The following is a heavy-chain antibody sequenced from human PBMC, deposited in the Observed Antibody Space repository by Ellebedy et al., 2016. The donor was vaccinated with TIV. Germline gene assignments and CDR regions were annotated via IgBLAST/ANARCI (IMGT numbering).Heavy chain of an antibody. CDR3: TKTRGWLQPDFHY. CDR2: IPYTGTT. J-gene: IGHJ4*02. D-gene: IGHD5-24*01. V-gene: IGHV4-59*01. Sequence: MPSETLSLTCTVSGVSTSGYYWSGVRQPPGKGLEWLGSIPYTGTTNYNPSLKSRLTISLDTSKNQFSLNLNSVTAADTAVYYCTKTRGWLQPDFHYWGQGSLVTVSS. CDR1: GVSTSGYY.